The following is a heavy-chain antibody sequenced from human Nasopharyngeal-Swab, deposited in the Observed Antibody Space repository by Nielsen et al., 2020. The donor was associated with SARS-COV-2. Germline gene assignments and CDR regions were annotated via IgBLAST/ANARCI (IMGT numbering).Heavy chain of an antibody. J-gene: IGHJ2*01. CDR1: GGSFSGYY. CDR3: ARSVFRWYFEL. V-gene: IGHV4-34*01. CDR2: INHSGST. Sequence: SETLSLTCAVYGGSFSGYYWSWIRQPPGKGLEWIGEINHSGSTNYNPSLKSRVTISVDTSKNQFSLKLSSVTAADTAVYYCARSVFRWYFELWGRGTLVTVSS.